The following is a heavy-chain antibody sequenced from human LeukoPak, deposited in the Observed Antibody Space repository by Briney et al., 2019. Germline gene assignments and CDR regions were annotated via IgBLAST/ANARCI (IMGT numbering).Heavy chain of an antibody. CDR2: ISGRGEAI. Sequence: GGSLRLSCAASGFTFSSYEMNWVRQAPGKGLEWISYISGRGEAIFYADSVQGRFTISRDNAKNSIYLQMNGLTAEDTAVYYCARTYGSGSLDYGGQGTLVTVSS. CDR3: ARTYGSGSLDY. CDR1: GFTFSSYE. D-gene: IGHD2-15*01. J-gene: IGHJ4*02. V-gene: IGHV3-48*03.